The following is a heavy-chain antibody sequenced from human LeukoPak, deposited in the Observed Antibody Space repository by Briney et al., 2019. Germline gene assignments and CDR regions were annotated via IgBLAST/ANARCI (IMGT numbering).Heavy chain of an antibody. CDR1: GSTFTSYD. J-gene: IGHJ4*02. CDR3: AREPRRFGD. CDR2: MNPNSGNT. D-gene: IGHD3-10*01. V-gene: IGHV1-8*01. Sequence: GASVKVSCKASGSTFTSYDINWVRQATGPGLERLGYMNPNSGNTGYAQKFQGRVTMTSDTSINTAYMELSSLRSEDTAVYYCAREPRRFGDWAQGTLVTVSS.